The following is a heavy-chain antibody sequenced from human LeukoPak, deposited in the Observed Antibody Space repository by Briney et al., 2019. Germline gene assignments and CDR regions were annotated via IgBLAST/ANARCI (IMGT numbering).Heavy chain of an antibody. Sequence: SETLSLTCAVYGGSLSGSYWSWIRQPPGKGLEWSGEVNQSGSTNYNPSLESRITISVDTSKNQFSLKLSSVTAADAALYYCARVDCSVGSCYSAPFDYWGQGTLVTVSS. J-gene: IGHJ4*02. CDR3: ARVDCSVGSCYSAPFDY. D-gene: IGHD2-15*01. CDR2: VNQSGST. V-gene: IGHV4-34*01. CDR1: GGSLSGSY.